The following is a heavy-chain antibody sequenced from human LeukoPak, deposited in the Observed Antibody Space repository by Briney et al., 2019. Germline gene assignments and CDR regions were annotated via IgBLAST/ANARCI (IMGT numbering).Heavy chain of an antibody. D-gene: IGHD5-18*01. CDR2: ISGSGGST. J-gene: IGHJ4*02. CDR1: GLTFSSHA. V-gene: IGHV3-23*01. Sequence: GGSLRLSCAASGLTFSSHAMTWVRQTPGKGLEWVSAISGSGGSTYYADSVKGRFTISRDNSKNTLYLQMNSLRAEDTAVYYCARALSAMVADNWGQGTLVTVSS. CDR3: ARALSAMVADN.